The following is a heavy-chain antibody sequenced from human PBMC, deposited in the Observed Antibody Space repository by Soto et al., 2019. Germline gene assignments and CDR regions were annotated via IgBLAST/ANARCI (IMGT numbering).Heavy chain of an antibody. CDR3: AHRPLQTGDFYY. CDR1: GFSLSTSGVR. J-gene: IGHJ4*02. D-gene: IGHD1-26*01. V-gene: IGHV2-5*02. Sequence: QITLKESGPTLVKPTPTLTLTCTFSGFSLSTSGVRVGWIRQPPGKALEWLALIYWDDDKRYSPSLKSRHTITNDTSNNQVDLTKTNMVPVDADTYYCAHRPLQTGDFYYWGQGTPATVS. CDR2: IYWDDDK.